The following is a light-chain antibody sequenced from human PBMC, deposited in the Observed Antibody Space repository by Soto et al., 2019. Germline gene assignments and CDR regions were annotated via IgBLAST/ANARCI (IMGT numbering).Light chain of an antibody. CDR2: GAS. J-gene: IGKJ5*01. V-gene: IGKV3-20*01. CDR3: QQYDTSPPIT. CDR1: QSVSSNY. Sequence: EIVLTQSPGTLSLSPGERATLSCRTSQSVSSNYLAWYQQKPGQAPRLLIYGASNRATGIPDRFSGSGSGTDFTLTINRLEPEDFAVYYCQQYDTSPPITFGQGTRLEIK.